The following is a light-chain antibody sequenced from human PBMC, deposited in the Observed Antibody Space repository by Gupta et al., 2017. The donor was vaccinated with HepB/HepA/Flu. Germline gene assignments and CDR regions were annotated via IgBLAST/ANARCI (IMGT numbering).Light chain of an antibody. CDR3: NSRDSSGNHYV. J-gene: IGLJ1*01. CDR2: GKN. V-gene: IGLV3-19*01. Sequence: SELTQDPAVSVALGQTVRITCQGDRLRSYSVSWYQQKPGQVPRLVISGKNNRPSGTPDRLSGSSSGNTTSLTISGAQAEDKADYYCNSRDSSGNHYVFGIGTKVTVL. CDR1: RLRSYS.